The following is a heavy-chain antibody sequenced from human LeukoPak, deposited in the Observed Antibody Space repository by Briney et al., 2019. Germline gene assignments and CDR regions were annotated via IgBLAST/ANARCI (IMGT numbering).Heavy chain of an antibody. Sequence: GGSLTLSCAASGFTFSSDWMSWVRLAPGKGMEWVANIKKDGSEQYYVDSVKCRFTISRANAKNSLYLQMNSLRAEDRAVYYCARDPLDYWGQGTLVTVSS. CDR1: GFTFSSDW. V-gene: IGHV3-7*01. J-gene: IGHJ4*02. CDR3: ARDPLDY. CDR2: IKKDGSEQ.